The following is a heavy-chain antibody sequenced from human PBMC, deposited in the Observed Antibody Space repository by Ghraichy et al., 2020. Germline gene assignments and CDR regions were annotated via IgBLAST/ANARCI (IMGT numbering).Heavy chain of an antibody. CDR2: IKRDGSDI. CDR3: VRDWTYTNSGLFYDVYDF. Sequence: GGSLRLSCVASGFSLSSYWMAWVRQAPGKGLEWVANIKRDGSDIHYLDSVKDRFTISRDNAKNSLYLQMSSLRGEDTAVYYCVRDWTYTNSGLFYDVYDFWGQGTMVTVSS. D-gene: IGHD3-3*01. V-gene: IGHV3-7*03. CDR1: GFSLSSYW. J-gene: IGHJ3*01.